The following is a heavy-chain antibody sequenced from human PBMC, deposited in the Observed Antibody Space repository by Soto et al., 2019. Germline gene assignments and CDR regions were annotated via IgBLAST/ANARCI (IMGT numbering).Heavy chain of an antibody. CDR2: IYYSGST. CDR1: GGSISSSSYY. V-gene: IGHV4-39*01. J-gene: IGHJ4*02. Sequence: SETLSLTCTVSGGSISSSSYYWGWIRQPPGKGLEWIGSIYYSGSTYYNPSLKSRVTISVDTSKNQFSLKLSSVTAADTAVYYSESLEWFGELSNYWGQGTLVTVSS. CDR3: ESLEWFGELSNY. D-gene: IGHD3-10*01.